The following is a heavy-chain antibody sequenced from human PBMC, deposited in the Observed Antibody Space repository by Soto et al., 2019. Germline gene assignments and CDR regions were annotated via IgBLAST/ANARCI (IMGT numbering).Heavy chain of an antibody. J-gene: IGHJ3*02. CDR1: GFTFSSYG. CDR3: AKGPRIAGFSRGAFDI. CDR2: ISDDGSNK. Sequence: QVQLVESGGGVVQPGRSLRLSCAASGFTFSSYGMHWVRQAPGKGLEWVAVISDDGSNKYYADSVKGRFTISRDNSKNTLYLQMNSLRAEDTAVYYCAKGPRIAGFSRGAFDIWGQGTMVTVSS. V-gene: IGHV3-30*18. D-gene: IGHD6-13*01.